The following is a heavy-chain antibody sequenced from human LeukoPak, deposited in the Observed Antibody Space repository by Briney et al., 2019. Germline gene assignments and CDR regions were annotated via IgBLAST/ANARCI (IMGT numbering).Heavy chain of an antibody. V-gene: IGHV3-74*01. J-gene: IGHJ4*02. Sequence: GGSLRLSCAASGFTFSRYWMHWVRQAPGKGLVWVSRINSDGSTTNYADSVKGRFTISRDNAKNTVYLQMNSLRAEDTAVYYCASLTIFGVGGQGTLVTVSS. CDR3: ASLTIFGV. CDR1: GFTFSRYW. D-gene: IGHD3-3*01. CDR2: INSDGSTT.